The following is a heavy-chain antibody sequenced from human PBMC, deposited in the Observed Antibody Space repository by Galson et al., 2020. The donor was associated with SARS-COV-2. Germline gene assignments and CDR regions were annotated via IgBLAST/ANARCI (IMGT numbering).Heavy chain of an antibody. CDR1: GDSISSGRYY. D-gene: IGHD3-9*01. CDR3: ARMPTGYYSDY. J-gene: IGHJ4*02. V-gene: IGHV4-39*07. CDR2: IHYSGST. Sequence: ASETLSLTCIVSGDSISSGRYYWGWIRQPPGKGLEWIGSIHYSGSTYYNPSLKSRVSISVDSSKNQLSLRLTSVTAADTALYYCARMPTGYYSDYWGQGTLVTVSS.